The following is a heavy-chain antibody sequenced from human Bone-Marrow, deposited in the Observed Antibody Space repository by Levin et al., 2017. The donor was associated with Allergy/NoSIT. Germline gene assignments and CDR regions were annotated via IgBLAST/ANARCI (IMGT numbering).Heavy chain of an antibody. CDR3: ARISSAAFDM. J-gene: IGHJ3*02. Sequence: ASVKVSCKASGYTFTDYFIHWVRLAPGQGLEWMGWINPNSGDTDSSQNFQGTVTMTRDTSISTAYMEVTSLTSNDTAVYYCARISSAAFDMWGRGTVVTVSS. CDR2: INPNSGDT. V-gene: IGHV1-2*02. D-gene: IGHD6-19*01. CDR1: GYTFTDYF.